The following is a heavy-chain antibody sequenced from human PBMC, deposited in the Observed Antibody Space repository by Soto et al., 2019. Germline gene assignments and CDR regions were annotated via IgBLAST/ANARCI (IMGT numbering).Heavy chain of an antibody. CDR3: ARDNEYCSSTRCYGDFDY. CDR1: GFTFSSYA. Sequence: GGSLRLSCAASGFTFSSYAMHWVRQAPGKGLEWVAVISYDGSNKYYADSVKGRFTISRDNSKNTLYLQMNSLRAEDTAVYYCARDNEYCSSTRCYGDFDYWGQGTLVTVSS. D-gene: IGHD2-2*01. CDR2: ISYDGSNK. V-gene: IGHV3-30-3*01. J-gene: IGHJ4*02.